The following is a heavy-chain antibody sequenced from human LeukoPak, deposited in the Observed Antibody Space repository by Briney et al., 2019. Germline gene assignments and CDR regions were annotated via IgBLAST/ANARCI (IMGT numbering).Heavy chain of an antibody. D-gene: IGHD3-22*01. CDR3: AKDYGNYYESGGLDR. CDR2: IHYDGSNK. CDR1: GFTFKSYA. Sequence: GGSLRLSCAASGFTFKSYAMHWVRPAPGKGLEWVAVIHYDGSNKYYVDSVKGRFTISRDNSKNTVHLQMNSLRSEDTAVYYSAKDYGNYYESGGLDRWGQGTLVTASS. V-gene: IGHV3-30*02. J-gene: IGHJ5*02.